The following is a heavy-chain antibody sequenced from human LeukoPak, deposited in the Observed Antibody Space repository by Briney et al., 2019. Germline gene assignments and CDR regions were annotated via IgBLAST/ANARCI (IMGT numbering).Heavy chain of an antibody. D-gene: IGHD2-2*01. CDR2: ISDSSDTM. Sequence: GGSLRLSCAASGFTFSYYSVNWVHQAPGKGLEWISYISDSSDTMYYADSVKGRFTISRDNSKNTLYLQMNSLRAEDTAVYYCAKAPYCSSTSCIYYYYYYMDVWGKGTTVTVSS. V-gene: IGHV3-48*01. CDR1: GFTFSYYS. CDR3: AKAPYCSSTSCIYYYYYYMDV. J-gene: IGHJ6*03.